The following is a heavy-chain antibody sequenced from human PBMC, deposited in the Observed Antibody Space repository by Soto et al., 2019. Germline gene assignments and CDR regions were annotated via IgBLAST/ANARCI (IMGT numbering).Heavy chain of an antibody. Sequence: ASVKVSCKTSGYVFTNYAIHWVRQAPGQRLEWMGWINAGNGNTKYSQKFQGRVTITRDTSASTAYLELSSLRSEDTTVYYCARSVEMATNWFDPWGQGTLVTVSS. CDR1: GYVFTNYA. V-gene: IGHV1-3*01. J-gene: IGHJ5*02. CDR3: ARSVEMATNWFDP. D-gene: IGHD5-12*01. CDR2: INAGNGNT.